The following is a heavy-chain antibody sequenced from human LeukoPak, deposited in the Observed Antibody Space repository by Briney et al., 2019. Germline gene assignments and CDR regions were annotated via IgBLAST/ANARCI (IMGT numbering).Heavy chain of an antibody. Sequence: ASVKVSCNASGYTFTSYAMHWVRQAPGQRLEWMGWINAGNGNTKYSQKFQGRVTITRDTSASTAYMELSSLRSEDTAVYYCARVAVAASYYGMDVWGQGTTVTVSS. J-gene: IGHJ6*02. V-gene: IGHV1-3*01. CDR2: INAGNGNT. D-gene: IGHD6-19*01. CDR1: GYTFTSYA. CDR3: ARVAVAASYYGMDV.